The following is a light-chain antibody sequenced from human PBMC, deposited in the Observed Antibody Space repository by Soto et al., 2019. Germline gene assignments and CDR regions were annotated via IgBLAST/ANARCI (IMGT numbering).Light chain of an antibody. CDR3: QQGYSTPWT. CDR1: QSISSY. Sequence: DIQMTQSPSSLSASVGDRVTITCLASQSISSYLHCYQQKPGKAPKLLIYAASNLQSGVPSRFSASGSGTDFTLTLNSLQPEDFATYYCQQGYSTPWTFGQGTKVEIK. V-gene: IGKV1-39*01. CDR2: AAS. J-gene: IGKJ1*01.